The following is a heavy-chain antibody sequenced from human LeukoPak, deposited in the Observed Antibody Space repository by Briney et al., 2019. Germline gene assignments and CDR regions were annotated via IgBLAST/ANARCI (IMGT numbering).Heavy chain of an antibody. Sequence: SVKVSCKASGGTFSSYAISWVRQAPGQGLEWMGGIIPIFGTANYAQKFQGRVTITADESTSTAYMELSSLRSEDTAVYYCAWASVGPYYYYYYMDVWGKGTTVTVSS. CDR3: AWASVGPYYYYYYMDV. CDR1: GGTFSSYA. J-gene: IGHJ6*03. V-gene: IGHV1-69*13. CDR2: IIPIFGTA.